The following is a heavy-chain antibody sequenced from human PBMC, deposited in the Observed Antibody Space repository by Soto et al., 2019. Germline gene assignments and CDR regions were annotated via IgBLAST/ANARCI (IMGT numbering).Heavy chain of an antibody. CDR2: IYYSGST. CDR3: ARSHGAVARFDY. D-gene: IGHD6-19*01. CDR1: GGSISSYY. J-gene: IGHJ4*02. V-gene: IGHV4-59*01. Sequence: SETLSLTCTVSGGSISSYYWSWIRQPPGKGLEWIGYIYYSGSTNYNPSLKSRVTISVDTSKNQFSLKLSSVTAADTAVYYCARSHGAVARFDYWGQGTLVTVSS.